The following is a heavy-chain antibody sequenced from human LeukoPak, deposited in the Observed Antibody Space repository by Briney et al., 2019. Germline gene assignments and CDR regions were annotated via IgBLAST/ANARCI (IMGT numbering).Heavy chain of an antibody. CDR1: GFTFSSYE. J-gene: IGHJ4*02. Sequence: GGSLRLSCAASGFTFSSYEMNWVRQAPGKGLEWVSYISSSGSTIYYADSVKGRFTISRDNAKNSLYLQLDSLRAEDTAVYYCAGCAGNSCYFDYWGQGTLVIVSS. CDR2: ISSSGSTI. D-gene: IGHD1-1*01. CDR3: AGCAGNSCYFDY. V-gene: IGHV3-48*03.